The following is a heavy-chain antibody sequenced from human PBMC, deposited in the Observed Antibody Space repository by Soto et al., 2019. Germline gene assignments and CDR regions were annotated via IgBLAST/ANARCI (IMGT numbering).Heavy chain of an antibody. D-gene: IGHD6-19*01. J-gene: IGHJ3*02. CDR2: ISSSGDFT. CDR1: RFSFSDYY. Sequence: QVRLVESGGGLVKPGGSLRLSCAASRFSFSDYYMSWIRQAPGKGLEWVSLISSSGDFTNYADSVKGRFTISRDNAKNSLYLQMYSLRAEDTAVYFCARLGAVASRTFDIWGQGSMVTVSS. CDR3: ARLGAVASRTFDI. V-gene: IGHV3-11*06.